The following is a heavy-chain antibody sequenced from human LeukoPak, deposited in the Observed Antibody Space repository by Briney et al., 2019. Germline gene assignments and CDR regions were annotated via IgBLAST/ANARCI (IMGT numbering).Heavy chain of an antibody. Sequence: RTGGSLRLSCAASGFTFSGSAMHWVRQASVKGLEWVGRIRSKANSYATAYAASVKGRFTISRDDSKNTAYLQMNSLRAEDTAVYYCARDRPYYYDSSGFTDYWGQGTLVTVSS. CDR2: IRSKANSYAT. CDR3: ARDRPYYYDSSGFTDY. V-gene: IGHV3-73*01. D-gene: IGHD3-22*01. J-gene: IGHJ4*02. CDR1: GFTFSGSA.